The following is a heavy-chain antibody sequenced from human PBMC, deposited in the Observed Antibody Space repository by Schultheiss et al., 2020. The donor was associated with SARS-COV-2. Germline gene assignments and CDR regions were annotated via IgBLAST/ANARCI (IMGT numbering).Heavy chain of an antibody. CDR2: IRSSGRDI. J-gene: IGHJ4*02. D-gene: IGHD3-9*01. Sequence: GGSLRLSFAASGFTFSSYGMHWVRQAPGKGLEFVASIRSSGRDIYYADSMQGRFTVSRDNANNSLYLQMHSLRAEDTAVYYCARGRILTGYYDYWGQGTLVTVSS. V-gene: IGHV3-21*01. CDR1: GFTFSSYG. CDR3: ARGRILTGYYDY.